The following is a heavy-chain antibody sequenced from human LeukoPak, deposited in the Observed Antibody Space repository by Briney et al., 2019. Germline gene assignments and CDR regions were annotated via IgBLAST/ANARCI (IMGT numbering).Heavy chain of an antibody. CDR2: IKQDGSEK. J-gene: IGHJ6*04. CDR1: GFTFSNYW. Sequence: PGGSLRLSCVASGFTFSNYWMSWVRQAPGKGLEWVANIKQDGSEKDYVDSVKGRFTISRDNAKNSLYLQMNSLRAEDTAVYYCAELGITMIGGVWGKGTTVTISS. D-gene: IGHD3-10*02. V-gene: IGHV3-7*01. CDR3: AELGITMIGGV.